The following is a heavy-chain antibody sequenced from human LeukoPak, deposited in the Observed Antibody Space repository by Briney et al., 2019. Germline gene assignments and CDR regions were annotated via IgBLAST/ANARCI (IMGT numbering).Heavy chain of an antibody. V-gene: IGHV3-15*01. J-gene: IGHJ4*02. CDR2: INSKTDGETT. Sequence: GGSLRLSCAASGFSFNNAWMSWVRQAPGKGLEWVGRINSKTDGETTEYAAPVIGRFTISRDDSKNTLYLQMNSLKTEDTAVYYCTTGLSYWGQGTLVTVSS. CDR3: TTGLSY. CDR1: GFSFNNAW.